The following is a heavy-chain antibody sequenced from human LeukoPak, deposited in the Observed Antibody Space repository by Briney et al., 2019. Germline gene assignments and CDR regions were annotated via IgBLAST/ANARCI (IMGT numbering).Heavy chain of an antibody. CDR1: XXXXSGYY. V-gene: IGHV4-34*01. CDR3: ARIIVGALHY. CDR2: INHSGST. Sequence: PSETLSLTCAXXXXXXSGYYWSWIRQPPGKGLEWIGEINHSGSTNYNPSLKSRVTISVDTSKNQFSLKLSSVTAADTAVYYCARIIVGALHYWGQGTLVTVSS. J-gene: IGHJ4*02. D-gene: IGHD1-26*01.